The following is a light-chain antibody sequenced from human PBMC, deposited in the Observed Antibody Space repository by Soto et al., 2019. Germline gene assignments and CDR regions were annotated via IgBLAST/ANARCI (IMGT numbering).Light chain of an antibody. V-gene: IGKV3-11*01. CDR2: GAS. J-gene: IGKJ2*01. CDR1: QSVSTY. Sequence: EIVLTQSPATLSLSPGEIATISCGASQSVSTYLAWYQQKPGQAPRLLIYGASNRNTGIPARFTGSGSGTDFSLTISSLEPEDFAVYYCHHRGEWPRTFGQGTKLEIK. CDR3: HHRGEWPRT.